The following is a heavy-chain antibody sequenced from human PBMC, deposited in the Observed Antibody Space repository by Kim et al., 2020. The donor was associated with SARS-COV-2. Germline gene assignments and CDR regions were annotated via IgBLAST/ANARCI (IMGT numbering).Heavy chain of an antibody. V-gene: IGHV4-39*01. J-gene: IGHJ6*02. CDR2: IYYSGST. Sequence: SETLSLTCTVSGGSISSSSYYWGWIRQPPGKGLEWIGSIYYSGSTYYNPSLKSRVTISVDTSKNQFSLKLSSVTAADTAVYYCARHRRSEVTPYYYYGMDVWGQGTTVTVSS. CDR3: ARHRRSEVTPYYYYGMDV. D-gene: IGHD5-18*01. CDR1: GGSISSSSYY.